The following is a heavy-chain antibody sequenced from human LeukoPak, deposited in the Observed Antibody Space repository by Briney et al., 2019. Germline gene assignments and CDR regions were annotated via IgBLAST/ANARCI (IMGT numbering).Heavy chain of an antibody. D-gene: IGHD2-15*01. CDR2: ISSSSSYI. V-gene: IGHV3-21*01. J-gene: IGHJ3*02. CDR1: GFTFSSYS. CDR3: ARDRCSGGGCFTSDAFDI. Sequence: GGSLRLSCAASGFTFSSYSMNWVRQAPGKGLEWVSSISSSSSYIYYADSVKGRFTISRDNAKNSLYLQMNSLRAEDTAVYYCARDRCSGGGCFTSDAFDIWGQGTMVTVSS.